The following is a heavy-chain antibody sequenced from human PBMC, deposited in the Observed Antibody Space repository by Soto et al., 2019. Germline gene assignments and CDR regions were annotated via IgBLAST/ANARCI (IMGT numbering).Heavy chain of an antibody. CDR1: GFTFSSYG. D-gene: IGHD3-10*01. J-gene: IGHJ6*02. CDR3: AKAINSGYHGSGSPTRYYGMDV. Sequence: PGGSLRLSCAASGFTFSSYGMHWVRQAPGKGLEWVAVISYDGSNKYYADSVKGRFTISRDNSKNTLYLQMNSLRAEDTAVYYCAKAINSGYHGSGSPTRYYGMDVWGQGTTVTVSS. CDR2: ISYDGSNK. V-gene: IGHV3-30*18.